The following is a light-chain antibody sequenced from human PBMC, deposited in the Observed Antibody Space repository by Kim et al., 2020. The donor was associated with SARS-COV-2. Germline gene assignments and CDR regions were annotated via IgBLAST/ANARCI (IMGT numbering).Light chain of an antibody. V-gene: IGLV3-19*01. J-gene: IGLJ2*01. CDR1: SLRSYY. Sequence: LGQKVRITCQGDSLRSYYASWYQQKPGQAPVLVIYGKNNRPSGIPDRFSGSSSGNTASLTITGAQAEDEADYYCNSRDSSGNHLVFGGGTQLTVL. CDR2: GKN. CDR3: NSRDSSGNHLV.